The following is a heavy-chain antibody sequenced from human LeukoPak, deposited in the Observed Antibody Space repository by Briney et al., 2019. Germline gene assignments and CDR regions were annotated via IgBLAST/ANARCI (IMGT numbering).Heavy chain of an antibody. J-gene: IGHJ4*02. CDR1: GFTFRSYG. CDR2: KSYDGSNK. Sequence: GRSLRLSCAASGFTFRSYGMHWVRQAPGKGLEWVAVKSYDGSNKYYADSVKGRFTISRDNSKNTLYLQMNSLRAEDTAVYYCAKDEGDIVVVPAASSTLIAAAGTGYFDYWGQGTLVTVSS. D-gene: IGHD2-2*01. CDR3: AKDEGDIVVVPAASSTLIAAAGTGYFDY. V-gene: IGHV3-30*18.